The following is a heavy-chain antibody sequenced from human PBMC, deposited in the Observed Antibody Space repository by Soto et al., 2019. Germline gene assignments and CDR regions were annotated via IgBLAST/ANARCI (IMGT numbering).Heavy chain of an antibody. CDR3: ARDYYYDSSGYPNHDAFDI. J-gene: IGHJ3*02. V-gene: IGHV1-18*04. CDR2: ISPNNGNT. D-gene: IGHD3-22*01. Sequence: ASVKVSCKASGYTFTGYYMHCVRQTPGQGLEWMGWISPNNGNTNYAQKLQGRVTMTTDTSTSTAYMELRSLRSDDTAVYYCARDYYYDSSGYPNHDAFDIWGQGTMVTVSS. CDR1: GYTFTGYY.